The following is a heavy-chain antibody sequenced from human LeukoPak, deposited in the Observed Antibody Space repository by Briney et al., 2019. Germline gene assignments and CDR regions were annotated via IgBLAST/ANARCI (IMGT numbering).Heavy chain of an antibody. CDR3: AKEKGANWDPFDY. Sequence: GGSLRLSCATSGFTFDDFGMAWVRQVPGKGPEWVSGINWNGETIAYRDSVKGRFTISRDSARRSVYLQMNSLRDEDTALYYCAKEKGANWDPFDYWDRGTLVIVSS. CDR1: GFTFDDFG. V-gene: IGHV3-20*04. D-gene: IGHD7-27*01. J-gene: IGHJ4*02. CDR2: INWNGETI.